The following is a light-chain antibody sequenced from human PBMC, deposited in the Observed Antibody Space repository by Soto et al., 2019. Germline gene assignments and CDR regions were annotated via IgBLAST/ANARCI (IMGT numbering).Light chain of an antibody. Sequence: DGLSVAPGGSRTLYKKTSQSVSSSYLAWYQQRPGQTPSLLIYGASTRATGIPDRFSGSGSGTHFPLTTSRLEPGAFPVYYCHHFGGATFSLGAGTRLEIK. CDR3: HHFGGATFS. J-gene: IGKJ5*01. CDR2: GAS. V-gene: IGKV3-20*01. CDR1: QSVSSSY.